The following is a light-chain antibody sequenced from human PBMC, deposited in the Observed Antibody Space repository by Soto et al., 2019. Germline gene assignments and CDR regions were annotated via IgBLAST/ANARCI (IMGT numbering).Light chain of an antibody. V-gene: IGKV1-8*01. Sequence: AIRMTQSPSSFSASTGDRVTITCRASQGISSYLAWYQQKPGKAPKLLIYAASTLQSGVPSRFSGSGSGTDFTLTISCLQSEDFATYYCQQYYSYAYNFGQWTKLEIK. CDR2: AAS. CDR1: QGISSY. CDR3: QQYYSYAYN. J-gene: IGKJ2*01.